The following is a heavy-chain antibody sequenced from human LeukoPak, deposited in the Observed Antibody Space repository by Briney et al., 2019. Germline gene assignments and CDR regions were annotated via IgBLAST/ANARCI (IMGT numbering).Heavy chain of an antibody. Sequence: SETLSLMCTVSGYSISSGYHWGWIRQPPGKGLEWIGYIYYTGSTNYNPSLKSRVTISVDTSKNQFSLKLTSVTAADTAVYYCARPLQGRTVTLHYWGQGTLVTVSS. J-gene: IGHJ4*02. CDR3: ARPLQGRTVTLHY. V-gene: IGHV4-59*01. D-gene: IGHD4-17*01. CDR1: GYSISSGYH. CDR2: IYYTGST.